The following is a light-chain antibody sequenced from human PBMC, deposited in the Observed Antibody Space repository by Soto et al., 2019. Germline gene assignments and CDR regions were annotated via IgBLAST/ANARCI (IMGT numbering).Light chain of an antibody. V-gene: IGKV3-11*01. CDR2: DTS. CDR1: QFLSSY. J-gene: IGKJ5*01. CDR3: HQRNK. Sequence: EVVFTQSPATLSLSPWERATVSCRASQFLSSYLAWYQQKPGQPPRLLIYDTSNRATGIPARFSGSRSGTDFTLTISSLEPEDFGVYFCHQRNKFGQGTRLEI.